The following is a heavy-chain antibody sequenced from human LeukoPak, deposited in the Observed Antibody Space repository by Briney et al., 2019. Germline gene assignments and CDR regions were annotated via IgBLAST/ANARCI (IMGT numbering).Heavy chain of an antibody. J-gene: IGHJ6*02. CDR3: ARGHYISGWFHV. CDR1: GGSISSGDYY. CDR2: IYYTGNT. Sequence: SETLSLTCTVSGGSISSGDYYWSWIRQPPGKGLEWIGYIYYTGNTNYNPSLESRVTISVDTSKNQFSLKLSSVTAADTAVYYCARGHYISGWFHVWGQGTTVTVSS. V-gene: IGHV4-61*08. D-gene: IGHD6-19*01.